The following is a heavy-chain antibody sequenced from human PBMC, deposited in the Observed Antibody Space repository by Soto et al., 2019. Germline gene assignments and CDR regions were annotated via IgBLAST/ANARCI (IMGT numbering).Heavy chain of an antibody. CDR2: ISSSSSTI. J-gene: IGHJ6*02. CDR3: ARDNPRSSGWDV. V-gene: IGHV3-48*02. Sequence: EVQLVESGGGLVQPGGSLRLSCEASGFTLSSYSMNWARQAPGQGLEWVSYISSSSSTIYYADSVTGRFTISRDNAKNSLYLQMNSLRDEDTAVYYCARDNPRSSGWDVWGQGTTVTVSS. CDR1: GFTLSSYS.